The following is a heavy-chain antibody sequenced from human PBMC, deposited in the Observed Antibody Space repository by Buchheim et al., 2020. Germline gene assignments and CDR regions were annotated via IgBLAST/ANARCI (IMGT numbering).Heavy chain of an antibody. CDR1: GFTFSSYG. J-gene: IGHJ4*02. CDR3: ARAWSKLTILDY. D-gene: IGHD4/OR15-4a*01. CDR2: IWYDGSNK. V-gene: IGHV3-33*01. Sequence: QVQLVESGGGVVQPGRSLRLSCAASGFTFSSYGMHWVRQAPGKGLEWVAVIWYDGSNKYYADSVKGRFTISRDNAKNSFYLQMNSLRAEDTAVYYCARAWSKLTILDYWGQGAL.